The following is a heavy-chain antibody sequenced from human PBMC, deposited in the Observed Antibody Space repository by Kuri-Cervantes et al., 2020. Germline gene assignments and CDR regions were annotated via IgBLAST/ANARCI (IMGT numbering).Heavy chain of an antibody. J-gene: IGHJ4*02. CDR2: IKQDGSEK. V-gene: IGHV3-7*02. CDR1: GFTFTSYW. Sequence: GESLKISCAASGFTFTSYWMSWVRQAPGKGLEWVANIKQDGSEKYHVDSVKGRFTISRDNAKNSLYLQMNSLRAEDTAVYYCATSHRYIFDYWGQGTLVTVSS. D-gene: IGHD3-16*02. CDR3: ATSHRYIFDY.